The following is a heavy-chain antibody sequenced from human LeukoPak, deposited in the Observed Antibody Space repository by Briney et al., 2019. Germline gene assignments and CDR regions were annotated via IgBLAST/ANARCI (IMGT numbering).Heavy chain of an antibody. CDR2: TNEDGSEK. CDR3: ARECSCSGGACPCVYGFDI. V-gene: IGHV3-7*01. Sequence: GGSLRLSCAVSGFTFGRHWMSWVRQAPGKGLEWVANTNEDGSEKKYVDSVKGRFTISRDNPKKSLYLQMNSLRAEDTAVYYCARECSCSGGACPCVYGFDIWGQGTLVTVSS. J-gene: IGHJ3*02. CDR1: GFTFGRHW. D-gene: IGHD2-15*01.